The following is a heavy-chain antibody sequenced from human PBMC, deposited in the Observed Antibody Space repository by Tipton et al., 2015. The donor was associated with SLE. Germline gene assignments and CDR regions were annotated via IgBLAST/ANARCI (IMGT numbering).Heavy chain of an antibody. CDR2: IKQDGSEK. CDR3: ARGGLGVWAFDI. Sequence: GSLRLSYAASGFTFSSHWMSWVRQAPGKGLEWVANIKQDGSEKYYVDSVKGRFTISRDNAKNSLYVQMNSLRAEDTAVYYCARGGLGVWAFDIWGQGTMVTVSS. D-gene: IGHD3-10*01. V-gene: IGHV3-7*03. J-gene: IGHJ3*02. CDR1: GFTFSSHW.